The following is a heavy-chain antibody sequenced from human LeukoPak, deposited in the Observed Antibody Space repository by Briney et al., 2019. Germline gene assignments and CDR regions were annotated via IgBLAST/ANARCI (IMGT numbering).Heavy chain of an antibody. J-gene: IGHJ4*02. CDR2: IIPIFGTA. CDR3: ARDSQLWLNYFDY. V-gene: IGHV1-69*13. Sequence: GASVKVSCKASGGTFSSYTISWVRQAPGQGLEWMGGIIPIFGTANYAQKFQGRVTITADESTSTAYMELSSLRSEDTAVYYCARDSQLWLNYFDYWGQGTLVTVSS. CDR1: GGTFSSYT. D-gene: IGHD5-18*01.